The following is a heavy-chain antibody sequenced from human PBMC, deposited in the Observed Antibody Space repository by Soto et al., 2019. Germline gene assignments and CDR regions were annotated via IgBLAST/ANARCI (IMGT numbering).Heavy chain of an antibody. D-gene: IGHD3-22*01. CDR2: IYSGGTT. CDR1: GFTVSSNY. V-gene: IGHV3-66*01. J-gene: IGHJ5*02. CDR3: ARNGDSSDYRGWFDP. Sequence: EVQLVESGGGLGQPGGSLRLSCAASGFTVSSNYMCWVRQAPGKGLEWVSVIYSGGTTYYADSVKGRFTISRDNSKNTLYLQMNSLRAEDTAVYYCARNGDSSDYRGWFDPWGQGTLVTVSS.